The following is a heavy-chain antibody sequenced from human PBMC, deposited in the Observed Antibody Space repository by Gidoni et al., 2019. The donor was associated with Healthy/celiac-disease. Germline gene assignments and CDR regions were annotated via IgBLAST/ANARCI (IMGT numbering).Heavy chain of an antibody. CDR2: IYYSGST. J-gene: IGHJ3*02. V-gene: IGHV4-31*02. D-gene: IGHD4-17*01. CDR3: ATPNPDYGGPGAFDI. Sequence: GYIYYSGSTYYNPSLKSRVTISVDTSKNQFSLKLSSVTAADTAVYYCATPNPDYGGPGAFDIWGQGTMVTVSS.